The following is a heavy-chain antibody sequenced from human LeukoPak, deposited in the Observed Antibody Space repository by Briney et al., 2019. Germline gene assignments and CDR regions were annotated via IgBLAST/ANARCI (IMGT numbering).Heavy chain of an antibody. J-gene: IGHJ4*02. Sequence: PGGSLRLSCAASGFTFSSYSMNWVRQAPGKGLVWVSRINSDGSSTSYADSVKGRFTISRDNAKNTLYLQMNSLRAEDTAVYYCARAFGGGYSYGDYWGQGTLVTVSS. CDR1: GFTFSSYS. D-gene: IGHD5-18*01. V-gene: IGHV3-74*01. CDR2: INSDGSST. CDR3: ARAFGGGYSYGDY.